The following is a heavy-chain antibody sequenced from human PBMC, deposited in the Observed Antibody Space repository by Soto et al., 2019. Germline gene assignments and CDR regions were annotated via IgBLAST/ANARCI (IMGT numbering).Heavy chain of an antibody. CDR2: IGTSGSYI. CDR3: ARGSAFIGLDY. J-gene: IGHJ4*02. D-gene: IGHD1-26*01. CDR1: GFIFSRFS. V-gene: IGHV3-21*01. Sequence: GGSLRLSCAVSGFIFSRFSMNWVRQAPGKGLEWVSSIGTSGSYIYDTDSVKGRFAISRDNTKDSLYLQMNSLRAEDTAIYYCARGSAFIGLDYWGQGT.